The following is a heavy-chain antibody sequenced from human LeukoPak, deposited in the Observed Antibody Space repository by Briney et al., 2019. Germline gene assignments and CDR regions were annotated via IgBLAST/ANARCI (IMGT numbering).Heavy chain of an antibody. J-gene: IGHJ3*02. CDR3: AGVRYGDYQGYDAFDI. CDR1: GGSISSYY. CDR2: IYYSGST. V-gene: IGHV4-59*01. Sequence: NPSETLSLSCNVSGGSISSYYWNWIRQPTGKGLEWIGYIYYSGSTNYNPSLKSRVTISVDTSKNQFSLKLSSVTAADTAVYYCAGVRYGDYQGYDAFDIWGQGTMVTVSS. D-gene: IGHD4-17*01.